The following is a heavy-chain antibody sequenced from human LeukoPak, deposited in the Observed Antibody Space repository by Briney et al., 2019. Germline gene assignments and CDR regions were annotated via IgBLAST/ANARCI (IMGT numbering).Heavy chain of an antibody. CDR1: GGTFSSYA. D-gene: IGHD2-21*02. V-gene: IGHV1-69*06. CDR3: ARVLYCGGDCYCFDY. CDR2: IIPIFGTA. J-gene: IGHJ4*02. Sequence: SVKVSCKASGGTFSSYAISWVRQAPGQGLEWMGGIIPIFGTANYAQKFQGRVTITADKSTSTAYMELSSLRSEDTAVYYCARVLYCGGDCYCFDYWGQGTLVTVSS.